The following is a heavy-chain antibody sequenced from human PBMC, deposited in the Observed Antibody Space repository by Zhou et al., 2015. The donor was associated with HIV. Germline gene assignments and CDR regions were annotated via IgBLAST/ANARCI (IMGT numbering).Heavy chain of an antibody. CDR1: RDTFNNYP. D-gene: IGHD3-22*01. CDR2: IIPSFDTK. Sequence: QVQLVQSGAEVKKPGSSVKVSCTGPRDTFNNYPISWVRQAPGQGLEWMGGIIPSFDTKNYAQKFLGRLTITADESTSTSYMELSGLRSEDTAIYFCARLVNYYDRRGEPDFWGQGHPGHRLL. CDR3: ARLVNYYDRRGEPDF. J-gene: IGHJ1*01. V-gene: IGHV1-69*01.